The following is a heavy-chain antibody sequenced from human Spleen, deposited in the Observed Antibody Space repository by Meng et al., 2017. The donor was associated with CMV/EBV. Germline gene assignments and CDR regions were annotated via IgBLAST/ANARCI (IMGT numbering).Heavy chain of an antibody. CDR3: ASLGDYGDYYFDY. CDR1: GGTFSSYA. V-gene: IGHV1-69*12. CDR2: IIPIFGTA. J-gene: IGHJ4*02. D-gene: IGHD4-17*01. Sequence: QVQRVQSGAEVKKPGSSGKVSCKASGGTFSSYAISWVRQAPGQGLEWMGGIIPIFGTANYAQKFQGRVTITADESTSTAYMELSSLRSEDTAVYYCASLGDYGDYYFDYWGQGTLVTVSS.